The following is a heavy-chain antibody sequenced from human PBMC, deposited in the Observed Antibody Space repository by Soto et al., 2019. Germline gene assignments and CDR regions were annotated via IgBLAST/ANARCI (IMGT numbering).Heavy chain of an antibody. Sequence: QVQLVESGGGVVQPGRSLRLSCAASGFTFSSYGMHWVRQAPGTGLEWVAVISYDGSNKYYADSVKGRFTISRDNSKITLYLQINSLGAGDTAVYYWAKVTGYSGSWPFDYWGQGTLVTVSS. V-gene: IGHV3-30*18. CDR3: AKVTGYSGSWPFDY. CDR2: ISYDGSNK. CDR1: GFTFSSYG. D-gene: IGHD6-13*01. J-gene: IGHJ4*02.